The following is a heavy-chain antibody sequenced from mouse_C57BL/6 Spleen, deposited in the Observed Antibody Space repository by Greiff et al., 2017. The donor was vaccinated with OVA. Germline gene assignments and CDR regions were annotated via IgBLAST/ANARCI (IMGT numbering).Heavy chain of an antibody. V-gene: IGHV1-55*01. CDR3: AREDSKAMDY. CDR1: GYTFTSYW. Sequence: VKLQQSGAELVKPGASVKMSCKASGYTFTSYWITWVKQRPGHGLEWIGDIYPGSGSTNYNEKFKSKATLTVDTSSSTAYMQLSSLTAEDSAVNYCAREDSKAMDYWGQGTSVTVSS. J-gene: IGHJ4*01. CDR2: IYPGSGST.